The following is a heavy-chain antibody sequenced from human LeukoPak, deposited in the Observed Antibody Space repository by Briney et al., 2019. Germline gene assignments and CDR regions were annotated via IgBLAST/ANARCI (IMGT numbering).Heavy chain of an antibody. Sequence: GASVKVSCKASGGTFSSYAISWVRQAPGQGLEWMGRIIPILGIANYAQKFQGRVTITADKSTSTAYIELSSLRSEDTAVYYCARDGYSYGYHYYYYGMDIWGQGTTVTVSS. CDR1: GGTFSSYA. CDR3: ARDGYSYGYHYYYYGMDI. V-gene: IGHV1-69*04. CDR2: IIPILGIA. D-gene: IGHD5-18*01. J-gene: IGHJ6*02.